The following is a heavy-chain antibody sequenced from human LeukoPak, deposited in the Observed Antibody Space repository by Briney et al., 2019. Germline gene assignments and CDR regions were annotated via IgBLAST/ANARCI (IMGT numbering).Heavy chain of an antibody. V-gene: IGHV4-39*02. J-gene: IGHJ4*02. CDR1: SGSISGSDYY. Sequence: SETLSLTCTVSSGSISGSDYYWCWIRQPPGKGLEWIGSINYSGNTYYDSSLKSRVAISVDTSKNHFSLRLSSVTAADTAVYYCARLVLSYGNAFDHWGQGTLVTVSS. CDR2: INYSGNT. D-gene: IGHD3-16*01. CDR3: ARLVLSYGNAFDH.